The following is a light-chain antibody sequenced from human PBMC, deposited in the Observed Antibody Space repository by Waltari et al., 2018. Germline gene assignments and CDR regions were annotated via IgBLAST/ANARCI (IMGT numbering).Light chain of an antibody. J-gene: IGKJ2*01. Sequence: IRMTQTPSTRYVSVGNRVTITCRASQSISSWLAWYQQKPGKAPKLLIYKASSLESGVPSRFSGSGSGTEFTLTISSLQPDDFATYYCQQYNSYPYTFGQGTKLEIK. CDR1: QSISSW. CDR3: QQYNSYPYT. CDR2: KAS. V-gene: IGKV1-5*03.